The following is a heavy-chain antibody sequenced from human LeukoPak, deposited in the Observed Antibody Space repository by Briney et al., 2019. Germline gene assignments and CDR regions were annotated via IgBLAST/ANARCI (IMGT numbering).Heavy chain of an antibody. V-gene: IGHV4-34*01. CDR3: ARPASTIRSASWFDP. D-gene: IGHD4/OR15-4a*01. CDR1: GGSFSGYY. CDR2: INHSGST. J-gene: IGHJ5*02. Sequence: KPSETLSLTCAVYGGSFSGYYWSWIRQPPGKGLEWIGEINHSGSTNYSPSLKSRVTISVDASKNQFSLKLSSVTAADTAVYYCARPASTIRSASWFDPWGPGTLVTVSS.